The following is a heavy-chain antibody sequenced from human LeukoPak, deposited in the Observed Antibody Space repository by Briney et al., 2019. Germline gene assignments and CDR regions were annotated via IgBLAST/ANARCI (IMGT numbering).Heavy chain of an antibody. V-gene: IGHV3-23*01. D-gene: IGHD2-21*02. Sequence: GGSLRLSCAASGFTFSSYAMSWVRQAPGKGLEWVSVISGSGGSTYYADSVKGRFTISRDNSKNTLYLQMNSLRAEDTAVYYCAKETAYCGGGCYSLHDCWGQGTLVTVSS. CDR1: GFTFSSYA. CDR3: AKETAYCGGGCYSLHDC. J-gene: IGHJ4*02. CDR2: ISGSGGST.